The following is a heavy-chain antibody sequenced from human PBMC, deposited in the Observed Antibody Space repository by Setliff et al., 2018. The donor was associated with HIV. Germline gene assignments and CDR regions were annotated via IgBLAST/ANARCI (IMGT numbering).Heavy chain of an antibody. Sequence: KPSETLSLTCTVSGASITTDTYYWAWIRQPPGKGLEWIGSIYHRGSTHHNPSLKSRVTFSVDTSKNQFSLKLSSVTAADTAVYYCARDYLHVFDIWGQGTMVTVSS. CDR1: GASITTDTYY. J-gene: IGHJ3*02. V-gene: IGHV4-39*02. CDR3: ARDYLHVFDI. CDR2: IYHRGST.